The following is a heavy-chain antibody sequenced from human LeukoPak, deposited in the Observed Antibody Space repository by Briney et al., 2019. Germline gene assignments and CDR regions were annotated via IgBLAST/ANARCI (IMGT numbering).Heavy chain of an antibody. D-gene: IGHD3-9*01. V-gene: IGHV3-74*01. CDR2: VNREGTTS. CDR1: GFTFSTYW. J-gene: IGHJ4*02. CDR3: ARDVDWILFDY. Sequence: PGGPLRLSCAASGFTFSTYWMHWVRQVPGKGLVWVSRVNREGTTSAYADSVKGRFTISRDNDKNTLYLQMNSLRVEDTAVYYCARDVDWILFDYWGQGTLVTVSS.